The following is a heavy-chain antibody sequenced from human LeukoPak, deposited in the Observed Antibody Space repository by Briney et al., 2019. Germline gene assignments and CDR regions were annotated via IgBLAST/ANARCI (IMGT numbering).Heavy chain of an antibody. CDR1: GYSISNGYN. D-gene: IGHD1-14*01. V-gene: IGHV4-38-2*02. J-gene: IGHJ6*03. Sequence: SETLSLTCTVSGYSISNGYNWGWVRQPPGKGLECIGSISHTGSTYYNPSLKSRVTISVDTSSNQFSLKLRSVTAADTAVYYCARIGSYYYYMDVWGKGTTVSVSS. CDR2: ISHTGST. CDR3: ARIGSYYYYMDV.